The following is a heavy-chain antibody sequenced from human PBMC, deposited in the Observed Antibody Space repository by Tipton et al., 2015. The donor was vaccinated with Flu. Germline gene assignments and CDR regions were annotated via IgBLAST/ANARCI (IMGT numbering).Heavy chain of an antibody. CDR1: GGSISSHY. CDR3: ARSSSAYDYVWGGSYYFDF. J-gene: IGHJ4*02. V-gene: IGHV4-59*11. Sequence: TLSLTCTVSGGSISSHYWSWIRQPPGKGLEWIGYIYYSGSISYNPSLKSRVTISVDTSKNQFSLKLISVTAADTAVYYCARSSSAYDYVWGGSYYFDFWGQGTLVTVSS. CDR2: IYYSGSI. D-gene: IGHD3-16*01.